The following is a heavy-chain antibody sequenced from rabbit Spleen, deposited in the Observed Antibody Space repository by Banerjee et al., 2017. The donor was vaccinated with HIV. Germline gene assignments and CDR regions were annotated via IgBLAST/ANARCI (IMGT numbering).Heavy chain of an antibody. V-gene: IGHV1S45*01. J-gene: IGHJ4*01. CDR1: GFDLSSYYY. D-gene: IGHD6-1*01. CDR2: IYTGSSGST. Sequence: QEQLEESGGGLVKPEGSLTLTCKASGFDLSSYYYMCWVRQAPGKGLEWIACIYTGSSGSTYYASWAKGRFTISKTSSTTVTLQMTSLTAADTATYFCARKSSYAPAGYALGLWGPGTLVTVS. CDR3: ARKSSYAPAGYALGL.